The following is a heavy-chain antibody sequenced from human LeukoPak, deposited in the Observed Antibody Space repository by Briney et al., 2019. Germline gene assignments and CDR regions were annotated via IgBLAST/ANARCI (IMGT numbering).Heavy chain of an antibody. CDR2: IIPIFGTA. D-gene: IGHD6-13*01. J-gene: IGHJ6*03. CDR1: GGTFSSYA. V-gene: IGHV1-69*05. Sequence: SVKVSCKASGGTFSSYAISWVRQAPGQGLEWMGGIIPIFGTANYAQKFQGRVTITTDESTSTAYMELSSLRSEGTAVYYCARAPPGIAAAGHYYYYMDVWGKGTTVTVSS. CDR3: ARAPPGIAAAGHYYYYMDV.